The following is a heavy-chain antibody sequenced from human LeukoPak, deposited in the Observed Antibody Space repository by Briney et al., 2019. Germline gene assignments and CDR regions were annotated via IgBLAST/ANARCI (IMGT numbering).Heavy chain of an antibody. CDR1: GFTFSSYA. CDR3: AKDRRIMITFGGVHDY. V-gene: IGHV3-23*01. CDR2: ISGSGGST. Sequence: QPGGSLRLSCAASGFTFSSYAMSWVRQAPGKGLEWVSAISGSGGSTYYADSVKGRFTISRDNSKNTLYLQMNSLRAEDTAVYYCAKDRRIMITFGGVHDYWGQGTLVTVSS. D-gene: IGHD3-16*01. J-gene: IGHJ4*02.